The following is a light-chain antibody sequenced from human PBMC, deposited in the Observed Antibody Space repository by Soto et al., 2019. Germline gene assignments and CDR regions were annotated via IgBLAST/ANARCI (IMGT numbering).Light chain of an antibody. V-gene: IGKV1-5*01. CDR1: QSIRSW. CDR2: DAY. CDR3: QQYESYSPLT. Sequence: DIQMTQYPSILSASVGDSVTITCRARQSIRSWLAWYQQKPGKAPKLLIYDAYSLESGVPSRFSGRRSGTEFTLTIAGLQPEDFATYYCQQYESYSPLTFGGGTKVDIK. J-gene: IGKJ4*01.